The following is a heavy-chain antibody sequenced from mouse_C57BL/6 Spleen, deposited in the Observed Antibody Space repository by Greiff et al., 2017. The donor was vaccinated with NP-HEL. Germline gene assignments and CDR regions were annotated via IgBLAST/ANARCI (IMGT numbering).Heavy chain of an antibody. D-gene: IGHD2-5*01. CDR1: GYTFTSYW. Sequence: QVQLKQPGAELVKPGASVKMSCKASGYTFTSYWITWVKQRPGQGLEWIGDIYPGSGSTNYNEKFKSKATLTVDTSSSTAYMQLSSLTSEDSAVYYCARRDYSNYGNYAMDYWGQGTSVTVSS. J-gene: IGHJ4*01. CDR3: ARRDYSNYGNYAMDY. V-gene: IGHV1-55*01. CDR2: IYPGSGST.